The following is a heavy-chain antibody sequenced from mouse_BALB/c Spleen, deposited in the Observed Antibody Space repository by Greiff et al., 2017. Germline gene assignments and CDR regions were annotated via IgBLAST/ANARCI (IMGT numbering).Heavy chain of an antibody. CDR2: ISSGSSTI. CDR1: GFTFSSFG. D-gene: IGHD2-13*01. CDR3: ARYGDPAWFAY. J-gene: IGHJ3*01. V-gene: IGHV5-17*02. Sequence: EVQLVESGGGLVQPGGSRKLSCAASGFTFSSFGMHWVRQAPEKGLEWVAYISSGSSTIYYADTVKGRFTISRDNPKNTLFLQMTSLRSEDTAMYYCARYGDPAWFAYWGQGTLVTVSA.